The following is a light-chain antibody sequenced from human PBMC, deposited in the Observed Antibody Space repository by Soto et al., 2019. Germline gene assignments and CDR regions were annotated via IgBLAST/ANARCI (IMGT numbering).Light chain of an antibody. CDR3: QQYDSFSWT. V-gene: IGKV1-5*03. CDR2: KAS. CDR1: QSINSR. Sequence: IQLTQSPSSLSASVGDRVTITCRASQSINSRLAWYQQKPGKAPKLLIYKASSLESGVSSRFSGSASGTEFTLTISSLQPDDFATYYCQQYDSFSWTFGQGTKVDIK. J-gene: IGKJ1*01.